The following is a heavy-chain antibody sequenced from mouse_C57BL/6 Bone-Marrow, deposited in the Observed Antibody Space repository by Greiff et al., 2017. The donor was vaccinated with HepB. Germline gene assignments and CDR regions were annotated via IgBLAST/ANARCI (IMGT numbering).Heavy chain of an antibody. Sequence: EVQLVESGGDLVKPGGSLKLSCAASGFTFSSYGMSWVRQTPDKRLEWVATISSGGSYTYYPDSVKGRFTISRDNAKNTLYLQMSRLKSEDTAMYYCARQPGRGGMDYWGQGTSVTVSS. CDR2: ISSGGSYT. CDR1: GFTFSSYG. J-gene: IGHJ4*01. CDR3: ARQPGRGGMDY. V-gene: IGHV5-6*01. D-gene: IGHD1-1*01.